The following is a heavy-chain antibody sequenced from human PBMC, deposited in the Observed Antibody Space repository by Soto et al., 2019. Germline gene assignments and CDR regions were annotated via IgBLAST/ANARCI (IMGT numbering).Heavy chain of an antibody. CDR3: GQTSSSWGVRFDY. J-gene: IGHJ4*02. Sequence: PSETLSLTCTVSGGSISSYYWSWIRQPPGKGLEWIGYIYYSGSTNYNPSLKSRVTISVDTSKNQFSLKLSSVTAADTAVYYCGQTSSSWGVRFDYWGQGTLVTVSS. V-gene: IGHV4-59*01. CDR1: GGSISSYY. D-gene: IGHD6-13*01. CDR2: IYYSGST.